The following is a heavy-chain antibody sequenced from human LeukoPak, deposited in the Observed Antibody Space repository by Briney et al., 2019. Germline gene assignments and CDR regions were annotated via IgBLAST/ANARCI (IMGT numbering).Heavy chain of an antibody. CDR3: ARAPYSSSSFWYFDL. V-gene: IGHV4-39*07. CDR2: IYYSGST. D-gene: IGHD6-6*01. J-gene: IGHJ2*01. CDR1: GGSISSSSYY. Sequence: PSETLSLTCTVSGGSISSSSYYWGWIRQPPGKGLEWIGSIYYSGSTYYNPSLKSRVTISVDTSKNQFSLKLSSVTAADTAVYYCARAPYSSSSFWYFDLWGRGTLVTVSS.